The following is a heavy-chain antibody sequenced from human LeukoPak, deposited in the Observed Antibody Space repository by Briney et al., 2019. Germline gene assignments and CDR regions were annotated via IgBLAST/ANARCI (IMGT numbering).Heavy chain of an antibody. CDR1: GGSFSGYY. CDR2: IYYSGTT. D-gene: IGHD5-24*01. Sequence: KPSETLSLTCAVYGGSFSGYYWGWVRQPPGRGLEWIGSIYYSGTTYYNPSLKSRVIISVDTSKNQFSLKLSSVTAADTAVYYCANTERWLHWDNWGQGSLVTVSS. J-gene: IGHJ4*02. V-gene: IGHV4-39*01. CDR3: ANTERWLHWDN.